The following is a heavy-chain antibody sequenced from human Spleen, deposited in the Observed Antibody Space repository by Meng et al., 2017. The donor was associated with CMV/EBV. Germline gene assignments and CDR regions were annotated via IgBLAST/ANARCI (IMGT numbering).Heavy chain of an antibody. Sequence: GGSLRLSCAASGFTFSSYEMNWVRQAPGKGLEWVSYISSSGSTIYYADSVKGRFTISRDNAKNSLYLQMNSLRAEDTAVYYCARSRRVRGVIITHYYYYGMDVWGQGTTVTVSS. J-gene: IGHJ6*02. V-gene: IGHV3-48*03. D-gene: IGHD3-10*01. CDR2: ISSSGSTI. CDR3: ARSRRVRGVIITHYYYYGMDV. CDR1: GFTFSSYE.